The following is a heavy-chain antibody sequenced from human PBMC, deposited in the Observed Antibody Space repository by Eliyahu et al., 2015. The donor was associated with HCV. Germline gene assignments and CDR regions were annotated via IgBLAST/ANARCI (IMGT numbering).Heavy chain of an antibody. V-gene: IGHV3-23*01. J-gene: IGHJ4*02. CDR2: ISGSGGST. D-gene: IGHD3-3*01. CDR3: AKPNTYYDFWSGLDY. CDR1: GFTFSSYA. Sequence: EVQLLESGGGLVQPGGSLRLSCAAXGFTFSSYAMXWVRQAPGKGLEWVSAISGSGGSTYYADSVKGRFTISRDNSKNTLYLQMNSLRAEDTAVYYCAKPNTYYDFWSGLDYWGQGTLVTVSS.